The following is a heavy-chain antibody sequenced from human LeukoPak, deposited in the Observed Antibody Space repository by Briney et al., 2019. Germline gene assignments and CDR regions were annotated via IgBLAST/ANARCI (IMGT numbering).Heavy chain of an antibody. V-gene: IGHV4-59*12. Sequence: SETLSLTCTVSGGSISSYYWSWIRQPPGKGLEWIGYIYYSGSTNYNPSLKSRVTISLDTSKNQFSLKLNSVAAADTAVYYCAREFTMGYFDYWGQGTLVTVSS. D-gene: IGHD3-10*01. CDR2: IYYSGST. CDR1: GGSISSYY. J-gene: IGHJ4*02. CDR3: AREFTMGYFDY.